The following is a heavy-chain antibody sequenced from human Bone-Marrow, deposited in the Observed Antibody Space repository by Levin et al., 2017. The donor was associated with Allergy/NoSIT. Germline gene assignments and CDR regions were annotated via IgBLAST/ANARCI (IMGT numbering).Heavy chain of an antibody. CDR2: IYYSGST. V-gene: IGHV4-30-4*01. CDR1: GGSISSGDYY. Sequence: SQTLSLTCTVSGGSISSGDYYWSWIRQPPGKGLEWIGYIYYSGSTYYNPSLKSRVTISVDTSKNQFSLKLSSVTAADTAVYYCARAPLADDAFDIWGQGTMVTVSS. J-gene: IGHJ3*02. CDR3: ARAPLADDAFDI.